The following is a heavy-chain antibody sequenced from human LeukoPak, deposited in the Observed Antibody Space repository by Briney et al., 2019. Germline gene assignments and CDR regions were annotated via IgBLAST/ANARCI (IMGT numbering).Heavy chain of an antibody. CDR2: ISGSGSDT. CDR1: GFTFSSYA. D-gene: IGHD3-22*01. CDR3: AKRGYYYDSRVFHGFDY. J-gene: IGHJ4*02. V-gene: IGHV3-23*01. Sequence: GGSLRLSCAASGFTFSSYAMSWVRQAPGKGLEWVSGISGSGSDTYYADSVKGRFTISRDVSKNTLHLQMNSLRAEDTAVYYCAKRGYYYDSRVFHGFDYWGQGTLVTVSS.